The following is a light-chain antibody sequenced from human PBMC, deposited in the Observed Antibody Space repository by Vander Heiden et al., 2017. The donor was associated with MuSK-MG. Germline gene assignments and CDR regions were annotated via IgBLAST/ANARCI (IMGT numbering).Light chain of an antibody. J-gene: IGKJ2*01. Sequence: ETVMTQSPTTLSVSPGDRATLSCRASQSVSSSLAWYQQKPGQAPRLIIYGASTRATGVPARFSGSGSGTEFTLTINSLQSEDFAVYYCQQYNNWPPYTFGQGTKLEI. CDR1: QSVSSS. CDR2: GAS. CDR3: QQYNNWPPYT. V-gene: IGKV3-15*01.